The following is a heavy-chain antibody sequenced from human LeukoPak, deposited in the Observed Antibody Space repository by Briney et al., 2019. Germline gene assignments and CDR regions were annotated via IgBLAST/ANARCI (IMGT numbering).Heavy chain of an antibody. J-gene: IGHJ4*02. CDR3: ARVRATFSPHFDN. D-gene: IGHD5-12*01. V-gene: IGHV3-74*01. CDR1: GFTFSSDL. CDR2: ISSDGSIT. Sequence: PRGSLRLSCAASGFTFSSDLMHWVRRAPGNGLMWVSRISSDGSITNYADSVKGRFTISRDNAKNTLYLQMNSLRAEDTAVYYCARVRATFSPHFDNWGQGTLVTVSS.